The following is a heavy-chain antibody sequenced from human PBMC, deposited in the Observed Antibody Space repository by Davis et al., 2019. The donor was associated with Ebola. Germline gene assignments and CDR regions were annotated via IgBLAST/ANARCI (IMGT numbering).Heavy chain of an antibody. J-gene: IGHJ4*02. D-gene: IGHD5-18*01. V-gene: IGHV4-34*01. CDR3: ARGGYSYGFDY. Sequence: MPSETLSLTCAVYGGSFSGYYWSWIRQPPGKGLEWIGEINHSGSTYYNPSLKSRVTISVDTSKNQFSLKLSSVTAADTAVYYCARGGYSYGFDYWGQGTLVTVSS. CDR1: GGSFSGYY. CDR2: INHSGST.